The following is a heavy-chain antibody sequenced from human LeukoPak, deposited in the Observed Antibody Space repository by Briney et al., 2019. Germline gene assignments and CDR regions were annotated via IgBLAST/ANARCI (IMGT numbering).Heavy chain of an antibody. CDR2: INPNSGGT. CDR3: ARTVTELHSWFDP. J-gene: IGHJ5*02. V-gene: IGHV1-2*02. Sequence: ASVKVSCKASGYTFTGYYMHWVRQAPGQGLEWMGWINPNSGGTNYAQKFQGRVTMTRDTSISTAYMELSRLRSDDTAVYYCARTVTELHSWFDPWGQGTLVTVSS. D-gene: IGHD4-17*01. CDR1: GYTFTGYY.